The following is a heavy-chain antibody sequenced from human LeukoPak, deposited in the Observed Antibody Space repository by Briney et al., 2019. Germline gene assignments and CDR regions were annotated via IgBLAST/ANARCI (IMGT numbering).Heavy chain of an antibody. V-gene: IGHV3-33*01. J-gene: IGHJ3*02. CDR3: ARAPDTRGIAAAGRGDAFDI. CDR2: IWYDGSNK. D-gene: IGHD6-13*01. Sequence: GGSLRLSCAASGFTFSSYGMHWVRQAPGKGLEWVAVIWYDGSNKYYADSVKGRFTISRDNSKNTLYLQMNSLRAEDTAVYYCARAPDTRGIAAAGRGDAFDIWGQGTMVTVSS. CDR1: GFTFSSYG.